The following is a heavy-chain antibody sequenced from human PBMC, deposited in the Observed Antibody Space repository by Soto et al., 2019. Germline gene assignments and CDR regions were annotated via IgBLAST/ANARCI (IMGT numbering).Heavy chain of an antibody. CDR1: GFPFSSYW. Sequence: EVQLVESGGDLVQRGGSLRLSCAASGFPFSSYWMHWVRHTPGKGLDWVARISGDGVTTYYADSVTGRFTGSRDNAKNILSLQISGLRAEDTAVYYCGREYYGLLTGYYTDYWGQGTLVSVSS. J-gene: IGHJ4*02. V-gene: IGHV3-74*01. CDR3: GREYYGLLTGYYTDY. D-gene: IGHD3-9*01. CDR2: ISGDGVTT.